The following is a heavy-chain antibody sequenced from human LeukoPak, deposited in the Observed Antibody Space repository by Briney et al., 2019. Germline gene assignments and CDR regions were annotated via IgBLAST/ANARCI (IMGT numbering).Heavy chain of an antibody. CDR1: GFTFSRYW. D-gene: IGHD2-15*01. Sequence: GGSLRLSCADSGFTFSRYWMHWVRQTPGKGLVWVSCISADGSVTRYADSVKGRCTISRDNTKSTLYLQMHSLRAEDTAVYYCATAGGDGSRMGFDPWGQGTLVTVSS. V-gene: IGHV3-74*01. CDR3: ATAGGDGSRMGFDP. J-gene: IGHJ5*02. CDR2: ISADGSVT.